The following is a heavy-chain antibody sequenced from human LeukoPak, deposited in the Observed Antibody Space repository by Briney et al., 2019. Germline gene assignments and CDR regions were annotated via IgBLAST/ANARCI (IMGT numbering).Heavy chain of an antibody. CDR2: IYSGST. Sequence: SETLSLTCTVSGGSLSSGDYYWSWLRQPPGKGLEWFGYIYSGSTYYNPSLKSRVTISVDTSKNQFSLKLSSVTAADTAVYYCARANGVSPSFCSSTSCYEDFDYWGQGTLVTVSS. CDR3: ARANGVSPSFCSSTSCYEDFDY. V-gene: IGHV4-30-4*01. D-gene: IGHD2-2*01. J-gene: IGHJ4*02. CDR1: GGSLSSGDYY.